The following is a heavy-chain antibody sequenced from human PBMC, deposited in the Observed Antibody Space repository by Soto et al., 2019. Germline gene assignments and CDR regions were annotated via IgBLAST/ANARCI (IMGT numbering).Heavy chain of an antibody. D-gene: IGHD3-3*01. CDR3: ARATIFGVVILNYYYYYGMDV. CDR1: GGSVSSGSYY. Sequence: SETLSLTCTVSGGSVSSGSYYWSWIRQPPGKGLEWIGYIYYSGSTNYNPSLKSRVTISVDTSKNQFSLKLSSVTAADTAVYYCARATIFGVVILNYYYYYGMDVWGQGTTVTVSS. CDR2: IYYSGST. J-gene: IGHJ6*02. V-gene: IGHV4-61*01.